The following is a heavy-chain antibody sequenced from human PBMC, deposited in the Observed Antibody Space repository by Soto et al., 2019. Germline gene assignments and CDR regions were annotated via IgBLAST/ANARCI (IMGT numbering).Heavy chain of an antibody. Sequence: SVKVSCKASGGTFSSYAISWLRQAPGQGLEWMGGIIPIFGTANYAQKFQGRVTITADESTSTAYMELSSLRSEDTAVYYCARAVYDFWSGYSSYYFDYWGQGTLVTVSS. D-gene: IGHD3-3*01. CDR3: ARAVYDFWSGYSSYYFDY. V-gene: IGHV1-69*13. J-gene: IGHJ4*02. CDR1: GGTFSSYA. CDR2: IIPIFGTA.